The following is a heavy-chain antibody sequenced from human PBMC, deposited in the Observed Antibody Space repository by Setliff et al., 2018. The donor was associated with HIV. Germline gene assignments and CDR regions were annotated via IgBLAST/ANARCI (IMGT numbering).Heavy chain of an antibody. CDR3: ASQQDIPPAIVPFDI. J-gene: IGHJ3*02. CDR1: GRAFTGYF. CDR2: INHSGSV. D-gene: IGHD2-2*01. Sequence: PSETLSLTCAVYGRAFTGYFWTWIRHFPGKGLEWIGEINHSGSVNYNPSLKSRVTISVDTSKNQFSLKLSSVTAADTAVYYCASQQDIPPAIVPFDIWGQGTMVTVSS. V-gene: IGHV4-34*01.